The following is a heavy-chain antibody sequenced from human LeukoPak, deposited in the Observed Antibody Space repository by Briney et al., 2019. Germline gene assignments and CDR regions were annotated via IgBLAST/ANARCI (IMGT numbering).Heavy chain of an antibody. CDR1: GYTFTSYG. CDR2: IIPIFGTA. V-gene: IGHV1-69*13. D-gene: IGHD3-10*01. Sequence: SVKVSCKASGYTFTSYGINWVRQAPGQGLEWMGGIIPIFGTANYAQKFQGRVTITADESTSTAYMELSSLRSEDTAVYYCAIYDVGSGSYLSWFDPWSQGTLVTVSS. CDR3: AIYDVGSGSYLSWFDP. J-gene: IGHJ5*02.